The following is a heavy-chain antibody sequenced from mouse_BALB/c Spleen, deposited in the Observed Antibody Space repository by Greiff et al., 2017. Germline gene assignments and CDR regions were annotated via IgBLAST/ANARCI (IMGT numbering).Heavy chain of an antibody. CDR2: IWGDGST. Sequence: VKLMESGPGLVAPSQSLSITCTVSGFSLTGYGVNWVRQPPGKGLEWLGMIWGDGSTDYNSALKSRLSISKDNSKSQVFLKMNSLQTDDTARYYCARDYGSRFYAMDYWGQGTSVTVSS. D-gene: IGHD1-1*01. CDR1: GFSLTGYG. CDR3: ARDYGSRFYAMDY. J-gene: IGHJ4*01. V-gene: IGHV2-6-7*01.